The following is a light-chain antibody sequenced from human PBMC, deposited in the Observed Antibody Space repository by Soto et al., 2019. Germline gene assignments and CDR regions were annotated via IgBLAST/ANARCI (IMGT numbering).Light chain of an antibody. CDR3: GSWDRSLRGWV. CDR2: DNN. CDR1: SSNIGNNH. J-gene: IGLJ3*02. V-gene: IGLV1-51*01. Sequence: QSVLTQPPAVSAAPGQKVTVSCSGSSSNIGNNHVSWYQHLPGTAPKVLIYDNNKRPSGIPDRFSGSKSATSATLDITGLQTGDEADYYCGSWDRSLRGWVFGGGTKLTVL.